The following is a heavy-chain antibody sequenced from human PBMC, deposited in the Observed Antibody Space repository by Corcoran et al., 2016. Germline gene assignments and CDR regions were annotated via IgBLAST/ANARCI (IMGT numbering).Heavy chain of an antibody. Sequence: QLQLQESGPGLVKPSETLSLTCTVSGGSISSSSYYWGWIRQPPGKGLEGIGSIYYSGSTYYNPSLKSRVTISVDTSKNQFSLQLSSVTAADTAVYYCARGRRGSSTFDYWGQGTLVTVSS. CDR1: GGSISSSSYY. CDR2: IYYSGST. CDR3: ARGRRGSSTFDY. J-gene: IGHJ4*02. D-gene: IGHD1-26*01. V-gene: IGHV4-39*07.